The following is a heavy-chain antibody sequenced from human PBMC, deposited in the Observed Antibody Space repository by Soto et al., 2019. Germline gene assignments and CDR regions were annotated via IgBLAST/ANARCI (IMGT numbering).Heavy chain of an antibody. V-gene: IGHV4-34*01. CDR1: GGSFSGYY. CDR2: INHSGST. Sequence: QVQLQQWGAGLLKPSETLSLTCAVYGGSFSGYYWSWIRQPPGKGLEWIGEINHSGSTNYNPSLXXPXXISVDTSKNHFSLKLSSVTAADTAVYYCARVTGRYYYGMDVWGQGTTVTVSS. CDR3: ARVTGRYYYGMDV. J-gene: IGHJ6*02.